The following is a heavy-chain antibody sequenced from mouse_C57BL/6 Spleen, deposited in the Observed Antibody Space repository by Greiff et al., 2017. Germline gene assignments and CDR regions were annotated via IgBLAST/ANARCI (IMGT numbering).Heavy chain of an antibody. Sequence: VQLQESGAELVRPGASVTLSCKASGYTFTDYEMHWVKQTPVHGLEWIGAIDPETGGTAYNQKFKGKAILTADKSSSTAYMELRSLTSEDSAVYYCTVGNWAMDYWGQGTSGTVSS. V-gene: IGHV1-15*01. CDR1: GYTFTDYE. CDR2: IDPETGGT. J-gene: IGHJ4*01. CDR3: TVGNWAMDY. D-gene: IGHD2-1*01.